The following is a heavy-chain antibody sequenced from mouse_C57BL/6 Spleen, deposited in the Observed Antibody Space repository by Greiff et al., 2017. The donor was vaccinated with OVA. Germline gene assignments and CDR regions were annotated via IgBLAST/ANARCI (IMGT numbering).Heavy chain of an antibody. V-gene: IGHV1-72*01. Sequence: VQLQQSGAGLVKPGASVKLSCAASGFTFTSYWMHWVRQSPERGLEWVGKIGPDSGGTNYAEKFKGRATLTVDKPSSTTYMQLSSLTSEDSAVNDCARRERSFQDYAMDYWGQGTTVTVSS. J-gene: IGHJ4*01. CDR1: GFTFTSYW. D-gene: IGHD3-2*02. CDR2: IGPDSGGT. CDR3: ARRERSFQDYAMDY.